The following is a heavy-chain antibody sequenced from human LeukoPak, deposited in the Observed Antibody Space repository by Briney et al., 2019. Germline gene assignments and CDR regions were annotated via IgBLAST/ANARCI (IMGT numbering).Heavy chain of an antibody. CDR3: ARERGVGALTFDY. CDR1: GGSFSGGSYY. D-gene: IGHD4/OR15-4a*01. V-gene: IGHV4-61*01. J-gene: IGHJ4*02. CDR2: IYYSGST. Sequence: SETLSLTCTVSGGSFSGGSYYWSWIRQPPGKGLEWIGYIYYSGSTNYNPSLKSRVTISVDTSKNQFSLKLSSVIVADTAVYYCARERGVGALTFDYWGQGTLVTVSS.